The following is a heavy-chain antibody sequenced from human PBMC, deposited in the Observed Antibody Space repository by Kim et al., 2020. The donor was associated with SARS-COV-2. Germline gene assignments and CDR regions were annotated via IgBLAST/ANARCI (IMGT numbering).Heavy chain of an antibody. J-gene: IGHJ4*02. D-gene: IGHD6-13*01. V-gene: IGHV3-23*01. CDR3: AKSKYSSSWYFDY. Sequence: YSADSVKGRFTISRDNSKNTVYLQMSSLRAEDTAVYYCAKSKYSSSWYFDYWGQGTLVTVSS.